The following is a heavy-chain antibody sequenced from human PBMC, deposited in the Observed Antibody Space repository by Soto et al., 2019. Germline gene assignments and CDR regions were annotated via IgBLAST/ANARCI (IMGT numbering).Heavy chain of an antibody. V-gene: IGHV3-23*01. CDR2: ISGSGGST. Sequence: GGSLRLSCAASGFTFSSYAMTWVRQAPGKGLEWVSAISGSGGSTYYADSVKGQFTISRDNSKNTLYLQMNSLRAEDTAVYYCAKGLYSGSYFDYWGQGTLVPVSS. D-gene: IGHD1-26*01. CDR1: GFTFSSYA. CDR3: AKGLYSGSYFDY. J-gene: IGHJ4*02.